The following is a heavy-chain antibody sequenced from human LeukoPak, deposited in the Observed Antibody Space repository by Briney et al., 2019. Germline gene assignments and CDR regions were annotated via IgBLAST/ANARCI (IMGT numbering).Heavy chain of an antibody. CDR1: GGSISSYY. J-gene: IGHJ5*02. Sequence: PSETLSLTCTVSGGSISSYYWGWIRQPPGKGLEWIGSIYYSGSTYYNPSLKSRVTISVDTSKNQFSLKLSSVTAADTAVYYCAREDELRFLEWSNWFDPWGQGTLVTVSS. D-gene: IGHD3-3*01. CDR3: AREDELRFLEWSNWFDP. V-gene: IGHV4-39*02. CDR2: IYYSGST.